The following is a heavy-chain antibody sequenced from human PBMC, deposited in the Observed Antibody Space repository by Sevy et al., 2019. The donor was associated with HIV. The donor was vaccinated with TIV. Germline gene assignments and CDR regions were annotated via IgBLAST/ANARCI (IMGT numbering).Heavy chain of an antibody. Sequence: GGSLRLSCEGSGFTFRSYEMNWVRQAPGKGLEWISYIYASGSPIYYSDSVRGRFTISRDDAKNSLYLQMDDLRVDDTATYYCARKVGYYYYYGIDVWGQGTTVTVSS. V-gene: IGHV3-48*03. J-gene: IGHJ6*02. CDR3: ARKVGYYYYYGIDV. CDR1: GFTFRSYE. CDR2: IYASGSPI.